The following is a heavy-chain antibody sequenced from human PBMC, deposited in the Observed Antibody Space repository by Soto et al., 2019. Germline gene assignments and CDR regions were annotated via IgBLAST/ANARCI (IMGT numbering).Heavy chain of an antibody. D-gene: IGHD3-10*01. J-gene: IGHJ4*02. V-gene: IGHV3-7*05. Sequence: EVQLVESGGGLVQPGGSLRLSCAASGFTFSDYWMSWVRQAPGKGLECVANIKTDGSEKYYVDPVKGRFTISRDNAKNSLYLQMNSLRAEDTAVYYCASSMGRGGNDYWGQGTLSPSPQ. CDR1: GFTFSDYW. CDR3: ASSMGRGGNDY. CDR2: IKTDGSEK.